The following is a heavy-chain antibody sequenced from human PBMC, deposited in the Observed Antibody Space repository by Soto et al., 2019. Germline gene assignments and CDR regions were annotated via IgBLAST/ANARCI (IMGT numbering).Heavy chain of an antibody. CDR3: ARGGSSSTYQFDY. V-gene: IGHV4-31*03. CDR1: GGSISSGGYY. Sequence: LTCTVSGGSISSGGYYWSWIRQHPGKGLEWIGYIYYSGSTYYNPSLKSRVTISVDTSKNQFSLKLSSVTAADTAVYYCARGGSSSTYQFDYWGQGTLVTDSS. CDR2: IYYSGST. D-gene: IGHD6-6*01. J-gene: IGHJ4*02.